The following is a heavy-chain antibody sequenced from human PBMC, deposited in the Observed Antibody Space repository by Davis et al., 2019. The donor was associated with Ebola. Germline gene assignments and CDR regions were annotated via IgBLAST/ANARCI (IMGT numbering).Heavy chain of an antibody. CDR1: GGSISTYY. V-gene: IGHV4-4*07. CDR3: ARDISY. J-gene: IGHJ4*02. CDR2: IYAGGSP. Sequence: MPSETLSLTCIVSGGSISTYYWNWIRQPAGKGLEWIGHIYAGGSPKFNPSLKGRVTMSVDTSKNQFSLRLNSMTAADTAVYYCARDISYWGQGTLVTVSS.